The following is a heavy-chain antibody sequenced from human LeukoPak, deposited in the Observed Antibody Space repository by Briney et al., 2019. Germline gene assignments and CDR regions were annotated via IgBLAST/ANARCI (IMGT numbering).Heavy chain of an antibody. V-gene: IGHV3-11*01. CDR2: ISTSSHMI. Sequence: PGGSLRLSCEASGFSFSDYYMTWIRQAPGKGLEWISYISTSSHMIYYADSVKGRFTISRDNAKNSLYLQMNSLRAEDTAVYYCGRDGSGSPDYWGQGTLVTVSS. CDR3: GRDGSGSPDY. J-gene: IGHJ4*02. D-gene: IGHD1-26*01. CDR1: GFSFSDYY.